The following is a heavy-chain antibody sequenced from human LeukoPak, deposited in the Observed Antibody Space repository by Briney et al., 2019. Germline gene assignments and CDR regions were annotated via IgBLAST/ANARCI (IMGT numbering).Heavy chain of an antibody. Sequence: ASVKVSCKASGYTFTSYGISWVRQAPGQGLEWMGWISAYNGNTNYAQKLQGRVTMTTDTSTSTAYMGLRSLRSDDTAVYYCARGETMVRGVIIFNWFDPWGQGTLVTVSS. J-gene: IGHJ5*02. CDR1: GYTFTSYG. D-gene: IGHD3-10*01. CDR2: ISAYNGNT. CDR3: ARGETMVRGVIIFNWFDP. V-gene: IGHV1-18*01.